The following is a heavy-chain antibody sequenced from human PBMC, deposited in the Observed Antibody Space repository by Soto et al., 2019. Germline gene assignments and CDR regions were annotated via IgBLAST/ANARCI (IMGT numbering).Heavy chain of an antibody. CDR3: ARTLFGWGIWGDP. V-gene: IGHV4-59*01. CDR1: GGSISSYY. CDR2: IYYSGST. J-gene: IGHJ5*02. Sequence: SETLSLTCTGSGGSISSYYWSWIRQPPGKGLEWIGYIYYSGSTNYNPSLKSRVTISVDTSKNQFSLKLSSVTAADTAVYYCARTLFGWGIWGDPWGQGTLVTVS. D-gene: IGHD3-10*02.